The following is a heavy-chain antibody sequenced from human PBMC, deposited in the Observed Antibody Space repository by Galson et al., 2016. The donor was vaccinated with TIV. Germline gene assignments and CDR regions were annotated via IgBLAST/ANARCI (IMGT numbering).Heavy chain of an antibody. CDR1: GASISYGGYY. V-gene: IGHV4-61*08. CDR2: IYYSGST. J-gene: IGHJ6*03. D-gene: IGHD2-21*02. CDR3: ARDTSMVVTIDHFAYYMDV. Sequence: ETLSLTCTVSGASISYGGYYWTWIRQSPGKGLEWIGYIYYSGSTNYNHSLKSRVTISRDTSKNRFSLKLTSVTAADTAVYYCARDTSMVVTIDHFAYYMDVWGKGTTVTVSS.